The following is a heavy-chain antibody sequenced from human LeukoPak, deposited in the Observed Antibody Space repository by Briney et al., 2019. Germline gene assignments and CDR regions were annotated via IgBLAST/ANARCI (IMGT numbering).Heavy chain of an antibody. CDR3: ARANYGAYYYYYYMDV. J-gene: IGHJ6*03. Sequence: SETLSLTCTVSGGSISSYYWSWIRQPPGKGLEWIGYIYYSGSTNYNPSLKSRVTISVDTSKNQFSLKLSSVTAADTAVYYCARANYGAYYYYYYMDVWGKGTTVTVSS. V-gene: IGHV4-59*01. CDR2: IYYSGST. CDR1: GGSISSYY. D-gene: IGHD4-17*01.